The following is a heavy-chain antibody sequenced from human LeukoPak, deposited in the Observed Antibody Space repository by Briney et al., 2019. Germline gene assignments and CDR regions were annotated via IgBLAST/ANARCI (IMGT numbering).Heavy chain of an antibody. CDR1: GFNYNYYA. CDR2: ISDNEGRT. CDR3: ARHDIFIPY. J-gene: IGHJ4*02. Sequence: GGSLRLSCAASGFNYNYYAMSWVRQAPGKGLEWVSGISDNEGRTYYTDSVKGRFTISMDRTKNTVYLQLHNLRADDTSGYFCARHDIFIPYWGQGTLVTVSS. D-gene: IGHD3-16*02. V-gene: IGHV3-23*01.